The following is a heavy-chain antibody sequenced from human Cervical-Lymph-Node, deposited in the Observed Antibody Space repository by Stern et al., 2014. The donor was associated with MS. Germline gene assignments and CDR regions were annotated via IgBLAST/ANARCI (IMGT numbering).Heavy chain of an antibody. V-gene: IGHV3-74*03. CDR3: ARDAWPAASGPLIDY. D-gene: IGHD6-13*01. CDR1: GFTFSSHW. Sequence: EVQLVESGGGLVQPGGSLRLSCAASGFTFSSHWMHWVRQAPGKGLAWVSRIYGDGRSTKYADSVKGRFTISRDNAKSTLYLQMNSLRAEDSAVYYCARDAWPAASGPLIDYWGRGTLVTVSS. J-gene: IGHJ4*02. CDR2: IYGDGRST.